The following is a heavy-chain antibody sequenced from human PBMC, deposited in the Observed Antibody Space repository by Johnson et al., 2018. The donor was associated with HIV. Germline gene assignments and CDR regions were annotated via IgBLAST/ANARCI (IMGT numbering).Heavy chain of an antibody. CDR1: GFTFSSYG. Sequence: QVQLVESGGGVVQPGGSLRLSCAASGFTFSSYGMHWVRQAPGKGLEWVAFIRYDGSRKYYPDSVKGRFTISRVNSKNMLYLQMNSLRAEDTAVYYCARGYGGNYDAFDIWGQGTMVTVSS. CDR3: ARGYGGNYDAFDI. CDR2: IRYDGSRK. D-gene: IGHD4-23*01. V-gene: IGHV3-30*02. J-gene: IGHJ3*02.